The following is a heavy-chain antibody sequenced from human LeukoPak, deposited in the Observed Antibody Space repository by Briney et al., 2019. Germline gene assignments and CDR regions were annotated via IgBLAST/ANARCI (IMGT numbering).Heavy chain of an antibody. J-gene: IGHJ4*02. CDR2: INPNSGGT. D-gene: IGHD4-17*01. Sequence: ASVKVSCKACGYTFTGYYMHWVRQAPGQGLEWMGWINPNSGGTNYAQKFQGRVTMTRDTSISTAYMELSRLRSDDTAVYYCARVIYYGDYPYYFDYWGQGTLVTVSS. CDR3: ARVIYYGDYPYYFDY. V-gene: IGHV1-2*02. CDR1: GYTFTGYY.